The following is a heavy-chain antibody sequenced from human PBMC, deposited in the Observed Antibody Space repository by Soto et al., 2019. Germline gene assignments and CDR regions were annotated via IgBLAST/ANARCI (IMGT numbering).Heavy chain of an antibody. J-gene: IGHJ3*02. V-gene: IGHV1-2*04. CDR2: INPNSGGT. CDR1: GYTFTGYY. CDR3: ARVRGSGPTVDAFDI. Sequence: ASVKVSCKASGYTFTGYYMHWVRQAPGQGLEWMGWINPNSGGTNYAQKFQGWVTMTRDTSISTAYMELSRLRSDDTAVYYCARVRGSGPTVDAFDIWGQGTMVTVSS. D-gene: IGHD1-7*01.